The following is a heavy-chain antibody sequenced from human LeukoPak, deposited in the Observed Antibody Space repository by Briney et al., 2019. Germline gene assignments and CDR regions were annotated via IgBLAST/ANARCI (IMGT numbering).Heavy chain of an antibody. CDR1: GFTFSDYY. D-gene: IGHD6-13*01. CDR3: ARGLAAAGHDAFDI. J-gene: IGHJ3*02. V-gene: IGHV3-11*01. CDR2: ISSSGSTI. Sequence: GGSLGLSCAASGFTFSDYYMSWIRQAPGKGLEWVSYISSSGSTIYYADSVKGRFTISRDNAKNSLYLQMNSLRAEDTAVYYCARGLAAAGHDAFDIWGQGTMVTVSS.